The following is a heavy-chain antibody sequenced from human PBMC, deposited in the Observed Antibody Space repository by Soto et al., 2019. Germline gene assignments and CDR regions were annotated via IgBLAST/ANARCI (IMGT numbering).Heavy chain of an antibody. J-gene: IGHJ6*02. V-gene: IGHV3-30-3*01. D-gene: IGHD6-6*01. CDR2: ISYDGSNK. CDR3: ARGGIAALLRHLYYGMDV. Sequence: PGGSLTLSCAASGFTFSSYAMHWVRQAPGKGLEWVAVISYDGSNKYYADSVKGRFTISRDNSKNTLYLQMNSLRAEDTAVYYCARGGIAALLRHLYYGMDVWGQGTTVTVSS. CDR1: GFTFSSYA.